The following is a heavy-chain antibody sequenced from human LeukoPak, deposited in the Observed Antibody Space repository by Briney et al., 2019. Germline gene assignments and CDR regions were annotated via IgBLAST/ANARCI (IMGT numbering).Heavy chain of an antibody. Sequence: ASVKVSCKASGYTFTSYDINWVRQATGQGLEWMGWMNPNSGNTGYAQKFQGRVTMTRNTSISTAYMELSSLRSEDTAVYYCARDPSNTSGYRIYFDYWGQGTLVTVSS. V-gene: IGHV1-8*01. CDR1: GYTFTSYD. CDR2: MNPNSGNT. D-gene: IGHD3-22*01. J-gene: IGHJ4*02. CDR3: ARDPSNTSGYRIYFDY.